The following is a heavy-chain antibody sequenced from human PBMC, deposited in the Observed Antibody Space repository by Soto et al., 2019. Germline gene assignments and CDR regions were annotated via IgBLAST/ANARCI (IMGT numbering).Heavy chain of an antibody. J-gene: IGHJ3*01. D-gene: IGHD2-8*01. CDR1: GYTFLSYG. CDR2: VNPSNGNT. Sequence: QAQLVQSGAEVRQPGASVKVSCKTSGYTFLSYGVHCVRQAPGQGLEWMGWVNPSNGNTRYSQNFQVRLSLTSDTSAHTAYMELRRLRSEDTAVYYCARRVSGFDVWGKGPIVNVSA. CDR3: ARRVSGFDV. V-gene: IGHV1-3*01.